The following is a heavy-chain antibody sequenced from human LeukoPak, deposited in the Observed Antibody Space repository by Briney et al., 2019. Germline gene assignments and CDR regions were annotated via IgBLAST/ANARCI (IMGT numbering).Heavy chain of an antibody. CDR2: INHSGST. J-gene: IGHJ4*02. D-gene: IGHD6-19*01. CDR3: ARGPPGIAVVEVFDY. V-gene: IGHV4-34*01. CDR1: GGSFSGYY. Sequence: RPSETLSLTCAVYGGSFSGYYWSWMRQPPGKGLEWIGEINHSGSTNYNPSLKSRVTISVDTSKNQFSLKLSSVTAADTAVYYCARGPPGIAVVEVFDYWGQGTLVTVSS.